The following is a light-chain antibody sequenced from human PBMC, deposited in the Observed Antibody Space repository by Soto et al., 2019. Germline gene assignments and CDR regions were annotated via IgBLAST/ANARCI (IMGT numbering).Light chain of an antibody. CDR1: QSVSSSY. V-gene: IGKV3D-7*01. Sequence: EIVMTQSPATLSLSPGERATLSCRASQSVSSSYLSWYQQKPGQAPRLLIYGASTRATGIPARFSGSGSGTDFTLTISSLQPEDFAVFYCHQDYHLPPTFGQGTKVEVK. CDR3: HQDYHLPPT. J-gene: IGKJ1*01. CDR2: GAS.